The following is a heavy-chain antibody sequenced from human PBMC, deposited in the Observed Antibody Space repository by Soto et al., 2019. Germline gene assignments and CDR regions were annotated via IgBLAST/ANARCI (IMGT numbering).Heavy chain of an antibody. CDR1: GGSISSGGYY. CDR3: ARDVAYGDPSFDY. Sequence: KTSETLSLTCTVSGGSISSGGYYWSWIRQHPGKGLEWIGYIYYSGSTYYNPSLKSRVTISVDTSKNQFSLKLSSVTAADTAVYYCARDVAYGDPSFDYWGQGTLVTVSS. CDR2: IYYSGST. V-gene: IGHV4-31*03. J-gene: IGHJ4*02. D-gene: IGHD4-17*01.